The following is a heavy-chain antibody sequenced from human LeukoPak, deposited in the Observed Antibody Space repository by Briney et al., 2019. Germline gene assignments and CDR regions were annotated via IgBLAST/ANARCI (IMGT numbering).Heavy chain of an antibody. Sequence: PSETLSLTCTVSGGSISSGGYYWSWIRQHPGKGLEWIGYIYYSGSTYYNPSLKSRVTISVDTSKNQFSLKLSSVTAADTAVYYCARGHGSGSYGYNWFDPCGQGTLVTVSS. D-gene: IGHD3-10*01. CDR1: GGSISSGGYY. V-gene: IGHV4-31*03. J-gene: IGHJ5*02. CDR2: IYYSGST. CDR3: ARGHGSGSYGYNWFDP.